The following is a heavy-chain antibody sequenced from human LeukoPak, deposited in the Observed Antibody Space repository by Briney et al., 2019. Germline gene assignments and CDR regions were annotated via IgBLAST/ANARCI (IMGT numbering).Heavy chain of an antibody. D-gene: IGHD6-19*01. J-gene: IGHJ5*02. V-gene: IGHV3-74*01. CDR1: GFTFSSYW. Sequence: SGGSLRLSCAASGFTFSSYWMHWVRQAPGKGLVWVSRINSDGSSTSYADSVKGRFTISRDNAKNTLYPQMNSLRAEDTAVYYCARAGMYSSGWFDPWGQGTLVTVSS. CDR3: ARAGMYSSGWFDP. CDR2: INSDGSST.